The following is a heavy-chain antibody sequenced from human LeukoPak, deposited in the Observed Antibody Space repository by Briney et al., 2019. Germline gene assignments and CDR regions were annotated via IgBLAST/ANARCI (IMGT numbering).Heavy chain of an antibody. Sequence: ASVKVSCKASGYTFTGYYMHWVRQAPGQGLEWTGRINPNSGGTNYAKKFQGRVTMTRDTSISTAYMELSRLRSDDTAVYYCARDIITMVRGVMKPFDYWGQGTLVTVSS. V-gene: IGHV1-2*06. CDR1: GYTFTGYY. CDR2: INPNSGGT. J-gene: IGHJ4*02. CDR3: ARDIITMVRGVMKPFDY. D-gene: IGHD3-10*01.